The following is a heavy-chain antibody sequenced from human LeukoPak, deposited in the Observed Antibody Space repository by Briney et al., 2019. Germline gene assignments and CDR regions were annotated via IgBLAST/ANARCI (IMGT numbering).Heavy chain of an antibody. CDR3: ARSYGSGNYFDY. D-gene: IGHD3-10*01. J-gene: IGHJ4*02. V-gene: IGHV4-59*01. CDR1: GFTFSSYA. Sequence: GSLRLSCAVSGFTFSSYAMSWVRQAPGKGLEWIGYIYYSGSANYNPSLKSRVTISVDTSKNQFSLKLSSVTAADTAVYYCARSYGSGNYFDYWGQGTLVTVSS. CDR2: IYYSGSA.